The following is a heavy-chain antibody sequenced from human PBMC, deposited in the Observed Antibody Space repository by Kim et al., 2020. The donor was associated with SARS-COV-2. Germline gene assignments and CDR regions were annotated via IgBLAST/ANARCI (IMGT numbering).Heavy chain of an antibody. V-gene: IGHV4-39*01. D-gene: IGHD3-22*01. Sequence: SRVTISVDTSKNQFSLKLSSVTAADTAVYYCARHEEGWGYYYDSSGWTDYWGQGTLVTVSS. J-gene: IGHJ4*02. CDR3: ARHEEGWGYYYDSSGWTDY.